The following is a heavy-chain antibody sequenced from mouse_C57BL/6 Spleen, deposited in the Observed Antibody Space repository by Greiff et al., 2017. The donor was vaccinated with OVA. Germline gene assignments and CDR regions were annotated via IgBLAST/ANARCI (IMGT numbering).Heavy chain of an antibody. D-gene: IGHD1-1*01. CDR1: GYTFTSYW. V-gene: IGHV1-72*01. J-gene: IGHJ4*01. Sequence: QVQLKESGAELVKPGASVKLSCKASGYTFTSYWMHWVKQRPGRGLEWIGRIDPNSGGTKYNEKFKSKATLTVDKPSSTAYMQLSSLTSEDSAVYYCAIIYYYGSSPLYYAMDYWGQGTSVTVSS. CDR3: AIIYYYGSSPLYYAMDY. CDR2: IDPNSGGT.